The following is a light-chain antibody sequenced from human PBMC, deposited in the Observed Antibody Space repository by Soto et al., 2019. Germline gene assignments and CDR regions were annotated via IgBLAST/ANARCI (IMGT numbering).Light chain of an antibody. Sequence: QSVLTQPASVSGSPGQSITISCTGTSSDVGGYNYASWYQQHPGKAPKLMIYDVSNRPSGVSNRFSGSKSGNTASLTISGLQAEDEADYYCSSYTSSSRVFGGGTKVTVL. CDR1: SSDVGGYNY. V-gene: IGLV2-14*01. CDR3: SSYTSSSRV. CDR2: DVS. J-gene: IGLJ2*01.